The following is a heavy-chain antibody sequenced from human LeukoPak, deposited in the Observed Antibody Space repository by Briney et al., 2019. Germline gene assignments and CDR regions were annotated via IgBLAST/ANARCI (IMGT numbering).Heavy chain of an antibody. Sequence: SETLSLTCTVSGGSISSYYWNWIRQPPGKGLEWIGYIYSSGTTNYSPSLQSRVTISVDTSNNQFSLKLTSVTAADTAVYYCARLSQISGGYYSRGYSYIDVWGKGTTVTVSS. CDR3: ARLSQISGGYYSRGYSYIDV. J-gene: IGHJ6*03. CDR1: GGSISSYY. V-gene: IGHV4-4*09. D-gene: IGHD3-3*01. CDR2: IYSSGTT.